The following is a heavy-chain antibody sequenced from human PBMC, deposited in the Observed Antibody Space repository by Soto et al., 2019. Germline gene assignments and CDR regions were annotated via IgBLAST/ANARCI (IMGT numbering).Heavy chain of an antibody. J-gene: IGHJ6*03. CDR1: GGSFSGYY. CDR3: ARSWFGELPIYYYYMDV. Sequence: QVQLQQWGAGLLKPSETLSLTCAVYGGSFSGYYWSWIRQPPGKALEWIGEINQSGSTNYNPSLKSRVTISVDTSKNQFSLKLSSVTAADTAVYYCARSWFGELPIYYYYMDVWGKGTTVTVSS. D-gene: IGHD3-10*01. V-gene: IGHV4-34*01. CDR2: INQSGST.